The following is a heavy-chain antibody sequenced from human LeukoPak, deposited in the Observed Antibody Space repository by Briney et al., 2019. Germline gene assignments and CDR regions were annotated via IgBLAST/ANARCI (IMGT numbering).Heavy chain of an antibody. V-gene: IGHV3-23*01. Sequence: GGSLRLSCAASGFTFSSYAMSWVRQAPGKGLEWVSAISGSGGSTYYADSVKGRFTISRDDAKNTVYLQMNSLRAEDTAVYFCATDDYRGLGYWGQGTLVTVSS. CDR1: GFTFSSYA. CDR2: ISGSGGST. J-gene: IGHJ4*02. CDR3: ATDDYRGLGY. D-gene: IGHD4-11*01.